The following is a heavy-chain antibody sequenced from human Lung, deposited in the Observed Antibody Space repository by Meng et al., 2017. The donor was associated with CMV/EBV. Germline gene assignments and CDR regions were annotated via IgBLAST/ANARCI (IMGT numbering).Heavy chain of an antibody. CDR1: GYTFTDYY. D-gene: IGHD2/OR15-2a*01. CDR3: ARPIGPSRDYYYGMEV. J-gene: IGHJ6*02. CDR2: INPNSGGT. V-gene: IGHV1-2*02. Sequence: ASXXVSXKASGYTFTDYYMHWVRQAPGQGLEWMGWINPNSGGTNYAQKFQGRVAMTRDTSISTAYMELSRPRSDDTAVYYCARPIGPSRDYYYGMEVGGQGTXVTVSS.